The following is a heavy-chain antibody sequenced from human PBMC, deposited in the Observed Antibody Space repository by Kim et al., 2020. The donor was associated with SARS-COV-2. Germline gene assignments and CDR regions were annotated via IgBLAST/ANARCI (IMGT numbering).Heavy chain of an antibody. V-gene: IGHV3-30*18. Sequence: GGSLRLSCAASGFTFSSFAMHWVRQAPGKGLEWVAVISYDGSNKYYADSVKGRFTFSRDNSKNTLYLQMNSLRAEDTAVYYCTKDYYGSGTYSTGIDVWG. CDR1: GFTFSSFA. J-gene: IGHJ6*01. CDR2: ISYDGSNK. D-gene: IGHD3-10*01. CDR3: TKDYYGSGTYSTGIDV.